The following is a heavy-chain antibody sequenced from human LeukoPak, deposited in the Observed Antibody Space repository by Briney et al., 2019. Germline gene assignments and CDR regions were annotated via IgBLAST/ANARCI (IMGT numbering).Heavy chain of an antibody. J-gene: IGHJ4*02. CDR2: SSSSSSYI. Sequence: GGSLRLSCAASGFTFSSYSMNWVRQAPGKGLEWVSSSSSSSSYIYYADSVKGRFTISRDNAKNSLYLQMNSLRAENTAVYYCAREPFDSSGYYYFDYWGQGTLVTVSS. CDR1: GFTFSSYS. V-gene: IGHV3-21*01. CDR3: AREPFDSSGYYYFDY. D-gene: IGHD3-22*01.